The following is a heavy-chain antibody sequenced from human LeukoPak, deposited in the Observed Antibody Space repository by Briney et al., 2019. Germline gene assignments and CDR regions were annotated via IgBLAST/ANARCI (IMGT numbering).Heavy chain of an antibody. CDR2: LSNTGSDI. J-gene: IGHJ4*02. CDR1: GFTLSNHY. V-gene: IGHV3-11*01. D-gene: IGHD7-27*01. CDR3: ARGHWGLDC. Sequence: SGGSLRLSCTVSGFTLSNHYMTWIRQAPGKGLEYISYLSNTGSDIFYADSVKGRFSISRDNAKNSLYLQMNSPRAEDTAVYYCARGHWGLDCWGQGTLVTVSS.